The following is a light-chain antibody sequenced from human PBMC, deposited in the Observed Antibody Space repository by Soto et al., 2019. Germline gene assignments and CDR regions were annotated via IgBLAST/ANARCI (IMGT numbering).Light chain of an antibody. Sequence: EIVLTQSPGTLSLSPGERATLSCRASQSVTSSYLAWYQQKPGQAPRLLIYGTSNRATGIPDRFSGSGSGTDFALTITTLEPEDFAVYYCQQFDGSPYTFGQGTNLEIK. CDR2: GTS. J-gene: IGKJ2*01. CDR1: QSVTSSY. V-gene: IGKV3-20*01. CDR3: QQFDGSPYT.